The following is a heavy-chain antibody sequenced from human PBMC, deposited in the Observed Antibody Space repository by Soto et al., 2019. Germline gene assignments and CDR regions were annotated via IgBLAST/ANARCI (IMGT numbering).Heavy chain of an antibody. CDR3: ARGRLRWLQFNYWFDP. CDR2: INHSGST. J-gene: IGHJ5*02. CDR1: GGSFSGYY. D-gene: IGHD5-12*01. V-gene: IGHV4-34*01. Sequence: LSLTCAVYGGSFSGYYWSWIRQPPGKGLEWIGEINHSGSTNYNPSLKSRVTISVDTSKNQFSLKLSSVTAADTAVYYCARGRLRWLQFNYWFDPWGQGTLVTVSS.